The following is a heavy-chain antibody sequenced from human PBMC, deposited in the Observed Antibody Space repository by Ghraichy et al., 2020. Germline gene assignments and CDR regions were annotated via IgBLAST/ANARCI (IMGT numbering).Heavy chain of an antibody. CDR1: GFTLSSYW. D-gene: IGHD5-18*01. J-gene: IGHJ4*02. CDR2: IKQDGSEK. Sequence: GGSLRLSCAASGFTLSSYWMSWVRQAPGKGLEWVANIKQDGSEKYYVDSVKGRFTISRDNAKNSLYLQMNSLRAEDTAVYYCARVPHTSAGYYYFDYWGQGTLVTVSS. V-gene: IGHV3-7*03. CDR3: ARVPHTSAGYYYFDY.